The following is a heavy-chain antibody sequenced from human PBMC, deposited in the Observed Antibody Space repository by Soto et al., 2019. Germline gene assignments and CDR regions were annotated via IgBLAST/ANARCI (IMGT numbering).Heavy chain of an antibody. V-gene: IGHV4-39*01. D-gene: IGHD6-19*01. CDR2: IYYSGST. CDR1: GGSISSSSYY. CDR3: ARTGIAVAGTNKFDY. Sequence: SETLSLTCTVSGGSISSSSYYWGWIRQPPGKGLEWIGSIYYSGSTYYNPSLKSRVTISVDTSKNQFSLKLSSVTAADTAMYYCARTGIAVAGTNKFDYWGQGTLVTVSS. J-gene: IGHJ4*02.